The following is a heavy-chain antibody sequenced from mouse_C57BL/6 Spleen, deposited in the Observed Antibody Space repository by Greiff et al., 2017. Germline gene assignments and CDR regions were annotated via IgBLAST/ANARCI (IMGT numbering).Heavy chain of an antibody. Sequence: VQLQQSGAELVKPGASVKISCKASGYAFSSYWMHWVKQRPGQGLEWIGRIHPSDSDTNYNQKFKGKATLTVDKSSSTAYMQLSSLTSEDSAVYYCAMGWLLYWYFDVWGTGTTVTVSS. CDR2: IHPSDSDT. CDR3: AMGWLLYWYFDV. J-gene: IGHJ1*03. V-gene: IGHV1-74*01. D-gene: IGHD2-3*01. CDR1: GYAFSSYW.